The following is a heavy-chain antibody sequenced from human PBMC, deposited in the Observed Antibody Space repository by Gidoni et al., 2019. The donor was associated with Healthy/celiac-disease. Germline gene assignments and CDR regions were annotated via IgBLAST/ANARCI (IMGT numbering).Heavy chain of an antibody. J-gene: IGHJ4*02. V-gene: IGHV1-8*01. CDR3: ARAGRRASAGTLGY. CDR1: GYTVTSYD. CDR2: MNPNSGNT. D-gene: IGHD6-13*01. Sequence: QVQLVQSGAEGKKPGAAVKGSCKAAGYTVTSYDSNWVRLDTGQGLEWMGWMNPNSGNTGYAQKFPGSVTMTRYTSISTAYMELSSLRSEDTAVYYCARAGRRASAGTLGYWGQGTLVTVSS.